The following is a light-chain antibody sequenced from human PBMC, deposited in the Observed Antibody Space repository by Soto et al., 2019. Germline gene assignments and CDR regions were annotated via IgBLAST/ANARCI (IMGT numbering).Light chain of an antibody. Sequence: DIQMTQAPSSLSASVGDRVTITCRASQDISNYLACFQQTVPNVLIYAASTLQSGVPSRFSGCGSGTDFTLTITGLQLEDVVTDYCQNYNSAPITFGQGTRLELK. CDR3: QNYNSAPIT. CDR2: AAS. CDR1: QDISNY. V-gene: IGKV1-27*01. J-gene: IGKJ5*01.